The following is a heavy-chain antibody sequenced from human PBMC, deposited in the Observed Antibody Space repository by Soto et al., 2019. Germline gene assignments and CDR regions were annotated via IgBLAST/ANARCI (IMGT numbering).Heavy chain of an antibody. CDR3: ARDAVRFLEWSLAPFDY. J-gene: IGHJ4*02. CDR1: GYTFTSYG. V-gene: IGHV1-18*01. CDR2: ISAYNGNT. Sequence: EASVKVSCKASGYTFTSYGISWVRQAPGQGLEWMGWISAYNGNTNYAQKLQGRVTMTTDTSTSTAYMELRSLRSDDTAVYYCARDAVRFLEWSLAPFDYWGQGTLVTVSS. D-gene: IGHD3-3*01.